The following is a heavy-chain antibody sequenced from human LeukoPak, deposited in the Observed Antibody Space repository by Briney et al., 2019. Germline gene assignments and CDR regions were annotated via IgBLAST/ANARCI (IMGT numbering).Heavy chain of an antibody. Sequence: GGSLRLSCAASGFTFSSYGMHWVRQAPGKGLEWVSSISSSSSYIYYADSVKGRFTISRDNAKNSLYLQMNSLRAEDTAVYYCARDGGYSYGYCFDYWGQGTLVTVSS. J-gene: IGHJ4*02. D-gene: IGHD5-18*01. CDR3: ARDGGYSYGYCFDY. CDR1: GFTFSSYG. V-gene: IGHV3-21*01. CDR2: ISSSSSYI.